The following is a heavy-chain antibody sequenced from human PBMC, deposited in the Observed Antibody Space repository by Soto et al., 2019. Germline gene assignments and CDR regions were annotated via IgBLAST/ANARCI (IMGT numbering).Heavy chain of an antibody. CDR2: VSYDGSNK. J-gene: IGHJ2*01. V-gene: IGHV3-30-3*01. CDR3: ARGAYCGGDCFPGHISKWYFEL. CDR1: GFTFSDHA. D-gene: IGHD2-21*02. Sequence: QVELVESGGGVVQPGRSLRLSCAASGFTFSDHAMHWVRQAPGKGLEWVAVVSYDGSNKQYAESVKGRFTISRDNSKTTLYLQMNSLRPEDTSIYYCARGAYCGGDCFPGHISKWYFELWGRGTLVVVSS.